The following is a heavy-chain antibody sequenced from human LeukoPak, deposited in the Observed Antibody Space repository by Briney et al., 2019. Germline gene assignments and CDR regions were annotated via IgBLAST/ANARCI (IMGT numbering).Heavy chain of an antibody. CDR1: GFTFSDYY. D-gene: IGHD5-18*01. Sequence: GGSLRLACAASGFTFSDYYMSWIRQAPGKGLEWVSLINSDESITTYADSVKGRFTISRDNAKNTLYLQMNSLRPEDAAVYYCARDLGYSIDYWGQGTLVTVSS. CDR2: INSDESIT. CDR3: ARDLGYSIDY. V-gene: IGHV3-74*03. J-gene: IGHJ4*02.